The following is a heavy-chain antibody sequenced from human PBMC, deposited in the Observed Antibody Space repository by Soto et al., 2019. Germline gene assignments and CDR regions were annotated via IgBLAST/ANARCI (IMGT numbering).Heavy chain of an antibody. CDR2: ISYDGSNK. Sequence: QVQLLESGGGVVQPGRSLRLSCAASGFTFSSYAMHWVRQAPGKGLERVAVISYDGSNKYYADSVKGRFTISRDNSKNTLYLQMNSLRAEDTAVYYCARDSDSSGCLDYWGQGTLVTVSS. D-gene: IGHD3-22*01. CDR3: ARDSDSSGCLDY. CDR1: GFTFSSYA. J-gene: IGHJ4*02. V-gene: IGHV3-30-3*01.